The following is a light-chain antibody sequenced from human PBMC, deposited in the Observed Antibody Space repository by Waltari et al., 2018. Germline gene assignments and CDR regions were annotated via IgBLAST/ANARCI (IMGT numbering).Light chain of an antibody. CDR2: DAS. CDR3: QHRSNWPA. V-gene: IGKV3-11*01. CDR1: QSVSSY. J-gene: IGKJ5*01. Sequence: EIVLTQSPATLSLSPGERAPLSCRASQSVSSYLAWYQQKPGQAPRLLIYDASNRATGIPARFSGSGSGTDFTLTISSLEPEDFAVYYCQHRSNWPAFGQGTRLEIK.